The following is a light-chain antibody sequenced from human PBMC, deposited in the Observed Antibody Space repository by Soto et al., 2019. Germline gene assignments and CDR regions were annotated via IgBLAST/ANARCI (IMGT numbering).Light chain of an antibody. CDR1: SSDVGGYNY. Sequence: QSVLTQPASVSGSPGQSITISCTGTSSDVGGYNYVSWYQQHPGKAPKLMIYDVSNRPSGVSNRFSGSKSGNTASLTISGLQGEDEADYYCSSYTSSSTLLYVFGTGTKLNVL. V-gene: IGLV2-14*01. CDR3: SSYTSSSTLLYV. J-gene: IGLJ1*01. CDR2: DVS.